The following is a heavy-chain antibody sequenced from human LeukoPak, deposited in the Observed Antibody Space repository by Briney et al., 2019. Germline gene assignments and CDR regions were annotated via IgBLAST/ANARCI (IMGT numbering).Heavy chain of an antibody. J-gene: IGHJ4*02. D-gene: IGHD6-19*01. CDR3: TKATQWLAFDY. V-gene: IGHV4-59*11. Sequence: SETLSLTCTVSGGSISSHFWSGIRQPPGKGLEWIGNIYNSGTTNYNPSLKSGVTISVDTSKNQLSLQLTSVTAADTAVYYCTKATQWLAFDYWGRGTLVTVSS. CDR1: GGSISSHF. CDR2: IYNSGTT.